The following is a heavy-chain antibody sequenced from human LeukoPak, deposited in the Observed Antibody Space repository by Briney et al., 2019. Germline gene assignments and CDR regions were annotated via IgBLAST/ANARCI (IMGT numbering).Heavy chain of an antibody. D-gene: IGHD3-22*01. CDR1: GYTFTGYY. J-gene: IGHJ4*02. CDR3: ARDSSPVYYYDKAYYFDY. CDR2: INPNSGGT. V-gene: IGHV1-2*02. Sequence: ASVKVSCKASGYTFTGYYMHWVRQAPGQGLEWMGWINPNSGGTNYAQKFQGRVTMTRDTSISTAYMELSRLRSDDTSVYYCARDSSPVYYYDKAYYFDYWGQGTLVTVSS.